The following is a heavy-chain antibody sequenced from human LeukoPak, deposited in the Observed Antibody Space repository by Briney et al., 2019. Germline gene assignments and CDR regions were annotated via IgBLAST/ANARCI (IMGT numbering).Heavy chain of an antibody. D-gene: IGHD3-22*01. CDR1: GFIFSSYG. V-gene: IGHV3-30*02. CDR2: IRYDGSDK. Sequence: GGSLRLSCAASGFIFSSYGMHWVRQAPGKGLEWVAFIRYDGSDKYSADSVKGRFTISRDNSKNTLYLQMGSLRAEDMAVYYCARALPPGYYDGSSLNNWFDPWGQGTLVTVSS. CDR3: ARALPPGYYDGSSLNNWFDP. J-gene: IGHJ5*02.